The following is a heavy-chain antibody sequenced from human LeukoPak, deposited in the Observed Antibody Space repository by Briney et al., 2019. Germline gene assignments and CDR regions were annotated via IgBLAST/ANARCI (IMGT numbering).Heavy chain of an antibody. CDR3: ARYSYGSDVFDI. V-gene: IGHV3-74*01. Sequence: PGRSLRLSCAASGFTFSSYWMHWVRQAPGKGLVWVSRLNSDGSRTSYADSVKGRFTISRDNAENTLFLQMNSLRAEDTAVYYCARYSYGSDVFDIWGQGTMVTVSS. J-gene: IGHJ3*02. D-gene: IGHD5-18*01. CDR1: GFTFSSYW. CDR2: LNSDGSRT.